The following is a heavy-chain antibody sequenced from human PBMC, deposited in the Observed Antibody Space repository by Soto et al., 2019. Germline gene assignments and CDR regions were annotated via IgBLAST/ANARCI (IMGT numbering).Heavy chain of an antibody. CDR1: GFTFRTFG. J-gene: IGHJ4*02. Sequence: QVQLVESGGGVVQSGRSLRLSCVASGFTFRTFGMQWVRQVPGKGLEWVAVVSHDGIIQHYADSVKGRFSISRDNFKNAVYLQMYILRPDDTAVYYCAKEGTPYTSSHLDNWGQGTLVTVSS. CDR2: VSHDGIIQ. CDR3: AKEGTPYTSSHLDN. V-gene: IGHV3-30*18. D-gene: IGHD6-19*01.